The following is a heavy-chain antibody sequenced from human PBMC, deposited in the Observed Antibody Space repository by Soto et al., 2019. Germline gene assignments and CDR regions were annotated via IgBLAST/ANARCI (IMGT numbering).Heavy chain of an antibody. Sequence: ASVKVSCKTSGYTFSDYYMHWVRQAPGQGLEWMGWINPNSGGTNYAQKFQGRVTMTRDTSIRTVYMELSRLRYDDTAVYYYARDRSGHHGADYWGQGALVTVSS. V-gene: IGHV1-2*02. CDR2: INPNSGGT. D-gene: IGHD6-19*01. CDR3: ARDRSGHHGADY. J-gene: IGHJ4*02. CDR1: GYTFSDYY.